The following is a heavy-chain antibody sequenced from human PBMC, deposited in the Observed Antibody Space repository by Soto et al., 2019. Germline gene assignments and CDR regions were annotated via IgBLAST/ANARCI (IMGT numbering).Heavy chain of an antibody. Sequence: QVQLVESGGGVVQPGRSLRLSCAASGFTFSSYAMHWVRQAPGKGLEWVAVISYDGSNKYYADSVKGRFTISRDNSKNTLYLQMNSLRAEDTAVYYCARDLDWFGEFGAFDYWGQGTLVTVSS. CDR2: ISYDGSNK. V-gene: IGHV3-30-3*01. J-gene: IGHJ4*02. CDR1: GFTFSSYA. CDR3: ARDLDWFGEFGAFDY. D-gene: IGHD3-10*01.